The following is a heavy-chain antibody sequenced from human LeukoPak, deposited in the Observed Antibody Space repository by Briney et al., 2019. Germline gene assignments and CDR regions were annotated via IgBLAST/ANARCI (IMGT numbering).Heavy chain of an antibody. J-gene: IGHJ4*02. CDR2: INWSGGST. V-gene: IGHV3-20*04. CDR3: ARAPITSPFYFDY. D-gene: IGHD2-2*01. CDR1: GFAFDEHG. Sequence: GGSLRLSCTASGFAFDEHGMSWGRQVPGKGLGWVSGINWSGGSTGYADPLRGRFTISRDNAKNSLYLQMDSLRAEDTALYYCARAPITSPFYFDYWGQGTLVTVSS.